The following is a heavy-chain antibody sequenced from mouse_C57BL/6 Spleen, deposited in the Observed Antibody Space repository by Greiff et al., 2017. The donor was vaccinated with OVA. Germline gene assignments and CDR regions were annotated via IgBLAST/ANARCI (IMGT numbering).Heavy chain of an antibody. D-gene: IGHD3-2*02. CDR1: GFTFSSYA. J-gene: IGHJ3*01. Sequence: EVNVVESGGGLVKPGGSLKLSCAASGFTFSSYAMSWVRQTPEKRLEWVATISDGGSYTYYPDNVKGRFTISRDNAKNNLYLQMSHLKSEDTAMYYCARGGAQATGFAYWGQGTLVTVSA. CDR3: ARGGAQATGFAY. CDR2: ISDGGSYT. V-gene: IGHV5-4*03.